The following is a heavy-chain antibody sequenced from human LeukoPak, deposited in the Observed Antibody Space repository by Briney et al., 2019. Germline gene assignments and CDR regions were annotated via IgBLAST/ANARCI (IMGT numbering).Heavy chain of an antibody. Sequence: GGSLRLSCAASGFTFSNDVMRWVRQAPGKGLEWVSSITSGGSTYYADSVKGRFTISRDNSENTLYLQMNSLRAEDTAVCYCARPVTATDRFYFFDSWGQGTLVTVSS. CDR1: GFTFSNDV. CDR3: ARPVTATDRFYFFDS. V-gene: IGHV3-23*01. CDR2: ITSGGST. J-gene: IGHJ4*02. D-gene: IGHD2-15*01.